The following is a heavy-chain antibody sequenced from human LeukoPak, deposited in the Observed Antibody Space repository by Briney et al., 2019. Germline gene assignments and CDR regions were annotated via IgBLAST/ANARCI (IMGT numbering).Heavy chain of an antibody. Sequence: GASVKVSCKASRYTFTSYYMHWVRQAPGQGLEWMGIINPSGGSTSYAQKFQGRVTMTRDTSTSTVYMELSSLRSEGTAVYYCARVPRMGYCSGGSCYDYWGQGTLVTVSS. J-gene: IGHJ4*02. CDR1: RYTFTSYY. CDR3: ARVPRMGYCSGGSCYDY. D-gene: IGHD2-15*01. CDR2: INPSGGST. V-gene: IGHV1-46*01.